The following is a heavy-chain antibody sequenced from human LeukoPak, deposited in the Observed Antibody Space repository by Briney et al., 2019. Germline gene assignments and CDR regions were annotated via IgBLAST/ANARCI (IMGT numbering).Heavy chain of an antibody. V-gene: IGHV4-59*08. CDR3: ARSKAYSGYFDC. CDR1: GASINSYF. CDR2: IGYSGST. Sequence: SETLSLTCAVSGASINSYFWSWIRQPPGKGLEYIGYIGYSGSTNYNPSLKSRVTISVDTSKDQFSLKLTSVTAADTAVYYCARSKAYSGYFDCWGQGTLVTVSS. J-gene: IGHJ4*02. D-gene: IGHD4-11*01.